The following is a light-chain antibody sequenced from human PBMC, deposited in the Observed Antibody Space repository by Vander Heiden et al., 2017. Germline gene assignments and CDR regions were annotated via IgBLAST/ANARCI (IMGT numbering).Light chain of an antibody. CDR2: DAS. Sequence: DIQMTQSPSSLSASVGDRITITCRASQAIGTDVNWYHHKPGKVPKLLIHDASTLQFGVPSTFSGSGSGTEFTLTISSLQPEDFATYYCQQSFNSPRTFGQGTKVDIK. CDR1: QAIGTD. V-gene: IGKV1-39*01. CDR3: QQSFNSPRT. J-gene: IGKJ1*01.